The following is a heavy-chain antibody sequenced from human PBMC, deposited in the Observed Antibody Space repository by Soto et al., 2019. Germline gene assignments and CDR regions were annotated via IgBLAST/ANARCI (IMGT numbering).Heavy chain of an antibody. J-gene: IGHJ4*02. V-gene: IGHV1-18*04. CDR1: GSTFTSYG. Sequence: VASVKVSCKAPGSTFTSYGIGWVRQPPGKGLDWMGWSSAYNGNTNYAQKLQGRVTMTTDTSTSTAYMELRSLRSADTAVYYCARGPVDTAMVCDYWGQGTLVTVSS. CDR3: ARGPVDTAMVCDY. D-gene: IGHD5-18*01. CDR2: SSAYNGNT.